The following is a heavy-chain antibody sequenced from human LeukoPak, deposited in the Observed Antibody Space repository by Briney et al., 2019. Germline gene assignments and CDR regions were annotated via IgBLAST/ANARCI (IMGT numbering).Heavy chain of an antibody. CDR1: GYTFTGYY. Sequence: ASVKVSCKASGYTFTGYYMHWVRQAPGQGLEWMGWINPNSGGTNYAQRFQGRVTMTRDTSISTAYMELSRLRSDDTAVYYCAGDVRYCSGGSCFMNAFDIWGQGTMVTVPS. CDR2: INPNSGGT. D-gene: IGHD2-15*01. CDR3: AGDVRYCSGGSCFMNAFDI. J-gene: IGHJ3*02. V-gene: IGHV1-2*02.